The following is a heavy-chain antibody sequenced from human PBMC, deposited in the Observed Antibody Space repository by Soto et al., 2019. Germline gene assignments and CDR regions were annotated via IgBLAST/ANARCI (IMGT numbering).Heavy chain of an antibody. CDR1: GYSISSTYW. J-gene: IGHJ4*02. V-gene: IGHV4-4*02. D-gene: IGHD1-1*01. CDR3: ARHVGVTGTRGFDY. Sequence: QVQLQESGPGLVKPSGTLSLTCDVSGYSISSTYWWSWVRQSPLEGLEWIGEIYPTPGRANYNPSLRSRVTISADSSKNQFSRNLRSVTAADTAVYYCARHVGVTGTRGFDYWGQGIPVSVSS. CDR2: IYPTPGRA.